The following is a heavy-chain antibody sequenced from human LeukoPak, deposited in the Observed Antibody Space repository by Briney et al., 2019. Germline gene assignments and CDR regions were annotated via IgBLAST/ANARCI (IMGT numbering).Heavy chain of an antibody. V-gene: IGHV4-34*01. CDR2: INHSGST. D-gene: IGHD3-10*01. J-gene: IGHJ4*02. CDR3: ARHYGSGSYAYGY. CDR1: GGSFSGYY. Sequence: PSETLSLTCAVYGGSFSGYYWSWIRQPPGKGLEWIGEINHSGSTNYNPSLKGRVTISVDTSKNQFSLKLSSVTAADTVVYYCARHYGSGSYAYGYWGQGTLVTVSS.